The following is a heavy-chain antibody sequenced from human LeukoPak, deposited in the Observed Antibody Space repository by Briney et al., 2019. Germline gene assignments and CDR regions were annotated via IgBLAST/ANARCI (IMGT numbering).Heavy chain of an antibody. V-gene: IGHV3-74*01. J-gene: IGHJ4*02. Sequence: GGSLRLSCAASGFTFSSYWMHWVRQAPGKGLVWVSRINSDGSSTSYADSVKGRFTISRDNAKNTLYLQMNSLRAEDTAVYYCARGALYYDSSGYYPSLDYWGQGTLVTVSS. CDR2: INSDGSST. CDR3: ARGALYYDSSGYYPSLDY. CDR1: GFTFSSYW. D-gene: IGHD3-22*01.